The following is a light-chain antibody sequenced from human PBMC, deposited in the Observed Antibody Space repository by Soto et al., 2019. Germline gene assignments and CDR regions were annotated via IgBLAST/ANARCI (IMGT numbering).Light chain of an antibody. CDR1: QSVSSSY. V-gene: IGKV3-20*01. Sequence: EIVLTQSPGTLSLSPGERATLSCRASQSVSSSYLAWYQQKPGQAPRLLIYGASRRATGIPDGFSGSGSGTDFTLTISRLEPEDFAVYYCQQYGSSWTFGQGTKV. CDR3: QQYGSSWT. J-gene: IGKJ1*01. CDR2: GAS.